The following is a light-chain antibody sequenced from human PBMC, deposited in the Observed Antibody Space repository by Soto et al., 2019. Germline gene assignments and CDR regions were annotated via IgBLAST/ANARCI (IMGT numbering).Light chain of an antibody. V-gene: IGKV3-15*01. CDR2: GAS. CDR3: QQYINWPPLT. J-gene: IGKJ4*01. Sequence: EIVLTQSPATLSVSPGERATLSCRASQSVSTNLVWYQQKPGQAPRLLIFGASTRATNIPARFSGNGSGTEVTLTISSLQSEDFAVYYCQQYINWPPLTFGGGTKVEIK. CDR1: QSVSTN.